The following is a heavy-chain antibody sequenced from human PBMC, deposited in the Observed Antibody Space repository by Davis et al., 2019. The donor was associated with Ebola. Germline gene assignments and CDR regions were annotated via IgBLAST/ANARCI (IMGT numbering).Heavy chain of an antibody. Sequence: ASVKVSCKASGYTFTSYGISWVRQAPGKGLEWMGGFDPEDGETIYAQKFQGRVTMTEDTSTDTAYMELSSLRSEDTAVYYCATGGAWADWGQGTLVTVSS. D-gene: IGHD3-16*01. J-gene: IGHJ4*02. V-gene: IGHV1-24*01. CDR3: ATGGAWAD. CDR2: FDPEDGET. CDR1: GYTFTSYG.